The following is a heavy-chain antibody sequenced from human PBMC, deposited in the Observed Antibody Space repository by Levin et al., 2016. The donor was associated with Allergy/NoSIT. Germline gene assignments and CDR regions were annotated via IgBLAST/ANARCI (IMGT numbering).Heavy chain of an antibody. CDR3: ATRGVDSSGYSVLEWYFDL. J-gene: IGHJ2*01. CDR1: GGSISSYY. Sequence: SETLSLTCTVSGGSISSYYWSWIRQPPGKGLEWIGYIYYSGSTNYNPSLKSRVTISVDTSKNQFSLKLSSVTAADTAVYYCATRGVDSSGYSVLEWYFDLWGRGTLVTVSS. V-gene: IGHV4-59*01. D-gene: IGHD3-22*01. CDR2: IYYSGST.